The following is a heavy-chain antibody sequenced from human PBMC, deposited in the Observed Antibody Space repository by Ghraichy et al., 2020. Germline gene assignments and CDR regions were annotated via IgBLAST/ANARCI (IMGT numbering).Heavy chain of an antibody. CDR2: IKSKTDGGTT. V-gene: IGHV3-15*01. Sequence: GGSLRLSCAASGFIFSNAWMSWVRQAPGKGLEWVGRIKSKTDGGTTDYAAPVKGRFTISSDDSKNTLYLQMNSLKSEDTAVYYCTTDPEWELLSYYYGMDVWGQGTTVTVSS. D-gene: IGHD1-26*01. CDR1: GFIFSNAW. J-gene: IGHJ6*02. CDR3: TTDPEWELLSYYYGMDV.